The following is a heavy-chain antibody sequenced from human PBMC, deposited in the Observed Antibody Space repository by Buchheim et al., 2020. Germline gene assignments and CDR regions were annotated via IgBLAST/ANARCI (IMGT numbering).Heavy chain of an antibody. CDR3: ARDGPYAATIDY. Sequence: EVQLVESGGGLVQPGGSLRLSCAASGFTFSSREMNWVRQAPGKGLEWISYISSSASTRHYADSVKGRFTISRDNGKNSLFLQMNSLRAEDTAIYYCARDGPYAATIDYWGQGIL. CDR1: GFTFSSRE. V-gene: IGHV3-48*03. J-gene: IGHJ4*02. CDR2: ISSSASTR. D-gene: IGHD5-24*01.